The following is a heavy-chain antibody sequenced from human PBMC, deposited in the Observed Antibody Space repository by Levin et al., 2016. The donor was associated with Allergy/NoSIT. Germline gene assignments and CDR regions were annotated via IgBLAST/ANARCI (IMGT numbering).Heavy chain of an antibody. CDR2: ISSSSSYI. Sequence: WIRQPPGKGLEWVSSISSSSSYIYYADSVKGRFTISRDNAKNSLYLQMNSLRAEDTAVYYCARGRDTALAIHFDYWGQGILVTVSS. J-gene: IGHJ4*02. D-gene: IGHD5-18*01. V-gene: IGHV3-21*01. CDR3: ARGRDTALAIHFDY.